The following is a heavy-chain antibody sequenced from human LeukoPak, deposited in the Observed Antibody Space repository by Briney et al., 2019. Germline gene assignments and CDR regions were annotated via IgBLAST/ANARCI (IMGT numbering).Heavy chain of an antibody. CDR2: IKPDTGVT. D-gene: IGHD7-27*01. Sequence: ASVKVSCTTSEFTFTAHYMHWVRQAPGQGLEWMGWIKPDTGVTYYAQTFQGRFTMTVDVSISTVSMELTSLRSDDTAIYYCARDNNWGPDYWGQGTLVTVSS. J-gene: IGHJ4*02. CDR3: ARDNNWGPDY. V-gene: IGHV1-2*02. CDR1: EFTFTAHY.